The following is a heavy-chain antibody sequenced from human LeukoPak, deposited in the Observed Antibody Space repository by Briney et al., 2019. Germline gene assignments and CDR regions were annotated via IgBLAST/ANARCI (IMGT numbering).Heavy chain of an antibody. CDR1: GYSFTSYW. CDR2: IYPGDSDT. J-gene: IGHJ4*02. V-gene: IGHV5-51*01. Sequence: PGGSLRLSCKGSGYSFTSYWIGWVRQMPGKGLEWMGIIYPGDSDTRYSPSFQGQVTISADKSISTAYLQCSSLKASDTAMDYCARGIAVARRFDYWGQGTLVTVSS. CDR3: ARGIAVARRFDY. D-gene: IGHD6-19*01.